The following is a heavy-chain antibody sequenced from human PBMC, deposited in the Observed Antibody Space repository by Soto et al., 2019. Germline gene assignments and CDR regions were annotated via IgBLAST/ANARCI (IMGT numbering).Heavy chain of an antibody. Sequence: EVQLVESGGGLEQPGRSLRLSCTASGFTFGDYAMIWFRQAPGKGLERVGFITSKRYGGTTEYAASVKGRFTISRDDSKSIAYLQMNSLKIADTAVYHCSRVPRTNRGAPLDYWGQGTLVTVSS. CDR3: SRVPRTNRGAPLDY. CDR2: ITSKRYGGTT. V-gene: IGHV3-49*03. D-gene: IGHD3-10*01. J-gene: IGHJ4*02. CDR1: GFTFGDYA.